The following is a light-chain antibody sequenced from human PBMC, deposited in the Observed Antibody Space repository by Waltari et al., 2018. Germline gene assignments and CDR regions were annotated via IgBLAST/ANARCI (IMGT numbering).Light chain of an antibody. CDR3: QHYNSFAALFT. CDR1: QSINRW. CDR2: KAS. J-gene: IGKJ3*01. V-gene: IGKV1-5*03. Sequence: ASQSINRWLSWDQQKPRKSAKLLIHKASSLQSGVPSRFSGSGSGTEFTLNITSLQPDDFATYYCQHYNSFAALFTFGPGTQVDIK.